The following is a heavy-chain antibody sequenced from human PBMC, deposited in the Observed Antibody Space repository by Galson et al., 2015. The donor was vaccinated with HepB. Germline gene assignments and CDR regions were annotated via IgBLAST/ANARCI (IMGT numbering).Heavy chain of an antibody. Sequence: SLRLSCAASGFTFSSYGMHRVRQAPGKGLEWVAVISYDGSNKYDADSVKGRFTISRDNSKNTLYLQMNSLRAEDTAVYYCAKDRERSSAWYYGLDVWGQGTTVTVSS. CDR1: GFTFSSYG. V-gene: IGHV3-30*18. CDR2: ISYDGSNK. J-gene: IGHJ6*02. D-gene: IGHD6-19*01. CDR3: AKDRERSSAWYYGLDV.